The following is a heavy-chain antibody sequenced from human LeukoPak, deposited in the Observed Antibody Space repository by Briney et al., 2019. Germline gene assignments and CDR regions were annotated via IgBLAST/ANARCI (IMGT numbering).Heavy chain of an antibody. CDR3: AREDDSSGYYYGY. CDR1: GFTFSSYE. V-gene: IGHV3-48*03. Sequence: GGSLRLSCAASGFTFSSYEMNWVRQAPGKGLEWVSYISSSGSTIYYADSVKGRFTISRDNAKNSLYLQMNSLRAEDTAVYYCAREDDSSGYYYGYRGQGTLVTVSS. J-gene: IGHJ4*02. CDR2: ISSSGSTI. D-gene: IGHD3-22*01.